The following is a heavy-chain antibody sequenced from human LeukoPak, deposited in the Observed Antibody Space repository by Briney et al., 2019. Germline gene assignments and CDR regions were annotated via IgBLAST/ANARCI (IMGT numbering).Heavy chain of an antibody. J-gene: IGHJ4*02. V-gene: IGHV2-70*04. CDR3: ARMASQGYFDY. Sequence: SGPTLVNPTQTLTLTCIFSGFSLSTSGMRASWIRQPPGKALEWPARIDWDEDKFYSTSLKTRLTISKDTSKNQVVLTMTNMDPVDTATYYCARMASQGYFDYWGQGTLVTVSS. CDR2: IDWDEDK. CDR1: GFSLSTSGMR.